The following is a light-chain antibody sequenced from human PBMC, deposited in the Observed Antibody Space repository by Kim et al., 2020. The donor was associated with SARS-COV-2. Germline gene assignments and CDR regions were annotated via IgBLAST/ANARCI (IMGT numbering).Light chain of an antibody. CDR2: ETS. CDR1: TGAVTSGHF. CDR3: LLSYSGPRV. V-gene: IGLV7-46*01. Sequence: PGRKVTLTFGSSTGAVTSGHFPYWFQQKPGQAPRTLIYETSNKHSWTPARFSGSLLGGKAALTLSGAQREDEAEYYCLLSYSGPRVFGGGTQLTVL. J-gene: IGLJ2*01.